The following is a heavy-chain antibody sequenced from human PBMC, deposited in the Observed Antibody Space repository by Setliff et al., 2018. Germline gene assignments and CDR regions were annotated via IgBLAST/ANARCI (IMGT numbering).Heavy chain of an antibody. CDR2: TYYIGAT. D-gene: IGHD6-6*01. J-gene: IGHJ4*02. Sequence: SETLSLTCTVSGASISTHYWSWIRQPPGKGLEWIGHTYYIGATNYNPSLKGRVTISVDTAQNQFSLRLTSVTAADTAVYYCARGRNVAARLLDSWGQGARDTVSS. CDR1: GASISTHY. CDR3: ARGRNVAARLLDS. V-gene: IGHV4-59*08.